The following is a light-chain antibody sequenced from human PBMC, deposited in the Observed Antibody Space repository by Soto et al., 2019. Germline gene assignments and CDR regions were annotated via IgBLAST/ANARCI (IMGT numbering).Light chain of an antibody. V-gene: IGKV1-5*01. Sequence: DIQMTQSPSTLSASIGDRVTITCRASQSISSWLAWYQQKPGKAPRVLISGASNLQSGVPSRFSGSGSGTDFTLNISSVQSEDFASYFCLHACSWPQWTGGQGTKVEIK. CDR1: QSISSW. CDR3: LHACSWPQWT. J-gene: IGKJ1*01. CDR2: GAS.